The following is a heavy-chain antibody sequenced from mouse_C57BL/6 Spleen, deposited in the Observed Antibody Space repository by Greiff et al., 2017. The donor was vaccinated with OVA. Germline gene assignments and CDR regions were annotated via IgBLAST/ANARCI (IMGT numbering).Heavy chain of an antibody. Sequence: QVQLQQPGTELVKPGASVKLSCKASGYTFTSYWMHWVKQRPGQGLEWIGNINPSNGGTNYNEKFKSKATLTVDKSSSTAYMQLSSLTAEGSAVYYCARSGYYGSSEYYFDYWGQGTTLTVSS. D-gene: IGHD1-1*01. V-gene: IGHV1-53*01. CDR3: ARSGYYGSSEYYFDY. J-gene: IGHJ2*01. CDR1: GYTFTSYW. CDR2: INPSNGGT.